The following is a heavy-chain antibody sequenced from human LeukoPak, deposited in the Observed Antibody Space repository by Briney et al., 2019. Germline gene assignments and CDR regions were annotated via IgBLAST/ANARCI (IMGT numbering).Heavy chain of an antibody. J-gene: IGHJ4*02. CDR1: GGSISSYY. Sequence: SETLSLTCTVSGGSISSYYWSWIRQPPGKGLEWIGYIYYSGSTNYNPSLKSRVTISVDTSKNQFSLKLSSVTAADTAVYYCAGTRYYFDYWGQGTLVTVSS. D-gene: IGHD6-6*01. CDR2: IYYSGST. V-gene: IGHV4-59*08. CDR3: AGTRYYFDY.